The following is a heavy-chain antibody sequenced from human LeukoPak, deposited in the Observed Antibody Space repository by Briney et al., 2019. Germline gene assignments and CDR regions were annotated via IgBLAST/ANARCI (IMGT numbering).Heavy chain of an antibody. CDR2: ISGSGDST. D-gene: IGHD6-19*01. V-gene: IGHV3-23*01. CDR3: ARRSGIAVAGAFDY. CDR1: GFTFSNYA. Sequence: GGSLRLSCAAAGFTFSNYARRWVRQAPGKGLEWGSGISGSGDSTYYADSVKGRFTISRDNSKNTLYLQMNSLRAEDTAVYYCARRSGIAVAGAFDYWGQGALVTVSS. J-gene: IGHJ4*02.